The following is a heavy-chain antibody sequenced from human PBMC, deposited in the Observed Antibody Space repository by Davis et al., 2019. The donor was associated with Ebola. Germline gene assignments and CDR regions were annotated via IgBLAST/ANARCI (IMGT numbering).Heavy chain of an antibody. D-gene: IGHD2-2*01. V-gene: IGHV4-59*11. J-gene: IGHJ4*02. CDR1: GDSMSTHY. CDR3: ARLRSIHQCFYFDY. Sequence: GSLRLSCSVSGDSMSTHYWSWIRQSPGKGLEWIGYIDDRANTKYHPSLKGRATISLDTSQNQFSLKVNSVTAADTAIYYCARLRSIHQCFYFDYWGLGTLVTVSS. CDR2: IDDRANT.